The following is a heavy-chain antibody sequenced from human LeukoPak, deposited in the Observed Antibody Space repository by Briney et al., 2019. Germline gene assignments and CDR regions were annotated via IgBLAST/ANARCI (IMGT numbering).Heavy chain of an antibody. CDR3: AKDPPDIAVAGYFDY. D-gene: IGHD6-19*01. V-gene: IGHV3-23*01. Sequence: PTGGSLRLSCAASGFTFSTYATSWVRQAPGKGLEWVSTISGSGGSTYYADSVKGRFTISRDNSKNTLYLQMNSLRAEDTALYYCAKDPPDIAVAGYFDYWGQGTLVTVSS. CDR2: ISGSGGST. CDR1: GFTFSTYA. J-gene: IGHJ4*02.